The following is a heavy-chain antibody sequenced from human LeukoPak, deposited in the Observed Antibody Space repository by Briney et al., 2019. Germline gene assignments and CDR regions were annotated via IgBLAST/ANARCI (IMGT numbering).Heavy chain of an antibody. Sequence: SETLSLTCTVSGGSISSYYWSWIRQPPGKGLEWIGYIYYSGSTNYNPSLKSRVTISVDTSKNQFSLKLSSVTAADTAVYYCARGEGRYSSSWWGQGTLVTVSS. V-gene: IGHV4-59*12. CDR1: GGSISSYY. J-gene: IGHJ4*02. D-gene: IGHD6-13*01. CDR3: ARGEGRYSSSW. CDR2: IYYSGST.